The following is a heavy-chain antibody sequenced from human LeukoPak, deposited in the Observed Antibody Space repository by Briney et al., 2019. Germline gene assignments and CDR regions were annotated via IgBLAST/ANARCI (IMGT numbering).Heavy chain of an antibody. CDR1: GYTFTSYG. Sequence: ASVKVSCKASGYTFTSYGISWVRQAPGQGLEWMGWISAYNGNTNYAQKLRGRVTMTTDTSTSTAYMELRSLRSDDTAVYYCARDQYYYGSGSLPDYWGQGTLVTVSS. D-gene: IGHD3-10*01. J-gene: IGHJ4*02. CDR3: ARDQYYYGSGSLPDY. V-gene: IGHV1-18*04. CDR2: ISAYNGNT.